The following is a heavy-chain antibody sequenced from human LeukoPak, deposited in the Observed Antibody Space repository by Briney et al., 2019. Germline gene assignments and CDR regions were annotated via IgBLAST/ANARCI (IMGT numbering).Heavy chain of an antibody. Sequence: GGSLRLSCVASGFTFSSYWMGWVRQAPGKGLEWVANIKQDGSEKYYVDSVKGRFTISRDNAKNSLYLQMNSLRAEDTAMYYCARDPLRGDGDHWGQGTLVTVSS. CDR3: ARDPLRGDGDH. CDR1: GFTFSSYW. J-gene: IGHJ4*02. CDR2: IKQDGSEK. D-gene: IGHD5-12*01. V-gene: IGHV3-7*01.